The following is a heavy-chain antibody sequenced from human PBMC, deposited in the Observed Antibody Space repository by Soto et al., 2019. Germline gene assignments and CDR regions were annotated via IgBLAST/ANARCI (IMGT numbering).Heavy chain of an antibody. J-gene: IGHJ5*02. CDR1: GYTFTSYD. CDR2: MNPNSGNT. Sequence: QVQLVQSGAEVKKPGASVKVSCKASGYTFTSYDINWVRQATGQGLEWMGWMNPNSGNTGYAQKFQGRVTMPRNTSISTAYMELSSLRSEDTAVYYCARGRTGYSSSWYWFDPWGQGTLVTVSS. CDR3: ARGRTGYSSSWYWFDP. D-gene: IGHD6-13*01. V-gene: IGHV1-8*01.